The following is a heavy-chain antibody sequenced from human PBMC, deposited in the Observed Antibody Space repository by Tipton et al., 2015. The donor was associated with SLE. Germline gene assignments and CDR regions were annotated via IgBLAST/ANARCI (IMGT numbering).Heavy chain of an antibody. V-gene: IGHV4-34*01. D-gene: IGHD1-26*01. CDR1: GGSFSGYY. Sequence: LRLSCAVYGGSFSGYYWSWIRQSPGKGLEWIGEINHSGSTNYNPSLKSRVTISVDTSKNQFSLKLSSVTAADTAVYYCARSGSFDYWGQGTLVTVSS. J-gene: IGHJ4*02. CDR2: INHSGST. CDR3: ARSGSFDY.